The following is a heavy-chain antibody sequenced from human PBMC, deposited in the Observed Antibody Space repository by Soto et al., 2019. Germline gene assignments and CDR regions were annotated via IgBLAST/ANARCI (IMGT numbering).Heavy chain of an antibody. CDR1: GGTFSSYA. V-gene: IGHV1-18*01. Sequence: VASVKVSCKASGGTFSSYAISWVRQAPGQGLEWMGWISAYNGNTNYAQKLQGRVTMTTDTSTSTAYMELRSLRSDDTAVYYCARVYDFWSGYNYWGQGTLVTVSS. D-gene: IGHD3-3*01. J-gene: IGHJ4*02. CDR2: ISAYNGNT. CDR3: ARVYDFWSGYNY.